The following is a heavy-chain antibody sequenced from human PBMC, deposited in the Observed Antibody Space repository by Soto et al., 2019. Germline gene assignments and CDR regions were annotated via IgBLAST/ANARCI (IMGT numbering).Heavy chain of an antibody. CDR1: GFTVSSYS. Sequence: GGSLRLSCAASGFTVSSYSMNWVRQAPGKGLEWVSSISSSSSYIYYADSVKGRFTISRDNAKNSLYLQMNSLRAEDTAAYYCATPPGGSNDYDYWGQGTLVTVSS. CDR3: ATPPGGSNDYDY. V-gene: IGHV3-21*01. D-gene: IGHD2-15*01. CDR2: ISSSSSYI. J-gene: IGHJ4*02.